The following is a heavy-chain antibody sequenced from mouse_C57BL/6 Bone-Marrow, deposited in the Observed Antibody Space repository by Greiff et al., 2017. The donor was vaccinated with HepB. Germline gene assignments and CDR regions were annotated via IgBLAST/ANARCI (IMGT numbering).Heavy chain of an antibody. CDR2: IWGVGST. V-gene: IGHV2-6*01. J-gene: IGHJ3*01. CDR1: GFSFTSYG. CDR3: ASDGYYGGFAY. Sequence: QVQLQQSGPGLVAPSQSLSITCTVSGFSFTSYGVDWVRQSPGKGLEWLGVIWGVGSTNYNSALKSRLSISKDNSKSQVFLKMNSLQTDDTAMYYCASDGYYGGFAYWGQGTLVTVSA. D-gene: IGHD2-3*01.